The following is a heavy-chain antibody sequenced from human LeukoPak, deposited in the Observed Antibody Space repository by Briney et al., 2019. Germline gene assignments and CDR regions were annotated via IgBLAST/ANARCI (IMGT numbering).Heavy chain of an antibody. CDR2: IYYSGST. D-gene: IGHD3-22*01. V-gene: IGHV4-39*01. J-gene: IGHJ4*02. CDR1: GGSISSSSYY. CDR3: ARHPHYHPEDSSGYPFDY. Sequence: PSETLSLTCTVSGGSISSSSYYCGWIRQPPGKGLEWIGSIYYSGSTYYNPSLKSRVTISVDTSKNQFSLKLSSETAADTAVYYCARHPHYHPEDSSGYPFDYWGQGTLVTVSS.